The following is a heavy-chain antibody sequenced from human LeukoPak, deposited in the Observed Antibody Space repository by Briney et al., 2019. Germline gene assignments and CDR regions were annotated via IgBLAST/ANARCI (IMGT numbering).Heavy chain of an antibody. V-gene: IGHV1-2*06. CDR2: INPNSGGT. D-gene: IGHD6-19*01. CDR1: GYTFTGYY. Sequence: ASVKVSCKASGYTFTGYYMHWVRQAPGQGLEWMGRINPNSGGTNYAQKFQGRVTMTRNTSISTAYMELSRLRSDDTAVYYCAGAGSSGWLFDYWGQGTLVTVSS. J-gene: IGHJ4*02. CDR3: AGAGSSGWLFDY.